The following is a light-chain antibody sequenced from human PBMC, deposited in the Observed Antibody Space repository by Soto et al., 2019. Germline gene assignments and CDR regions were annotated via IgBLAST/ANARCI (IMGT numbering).Light chain of an antibody. CDR2: GAS. V-gene: IGKV3-15*01. CDR1: QSISSL. Sequence: EIVMTQSPATLAVSPGERATLSCRASQSISSLLTWYQQKPGQPPRLLLYGASTRATGIPARFSGSGSGTEFTLTISSLQSEDFAVYYCQQYSGWPYTFGQGTKLEIK. CDR3: QQYSGWPYT. J-gene: IGKJ2*01.